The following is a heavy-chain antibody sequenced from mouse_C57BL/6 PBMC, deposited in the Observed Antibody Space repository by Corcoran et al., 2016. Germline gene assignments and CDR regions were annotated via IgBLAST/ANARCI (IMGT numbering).Heavy chain of an antibody. J-gene: IGHJ3*01. CDR1: GYTFTDYY. CDR3: VGGGDYDGFCAY. Sequence: EVQLQQSGPELVKPGASVKISCKASGYTFTDYYMNWVKQSHGKSLEWIGDINPNNGGTSYNQKFKGKATLTVDKSSSTAYMELRSLTSEDSAVYYCVGGGDYDGFCAYWGQGTLVTVSA. D-gene: IGHD1-2*01. CDR2: INPNNGGT. V-gene: IGHV1-26*01.